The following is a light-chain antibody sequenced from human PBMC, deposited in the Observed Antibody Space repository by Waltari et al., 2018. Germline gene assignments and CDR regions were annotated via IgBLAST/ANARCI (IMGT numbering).Light chain of an antibody. CDR3: CSYALRSVV. CDR2: EGS. CDR1: SSDFGTYNL. V-gene: IGLV2-23*01. J-gene: IGLJ2*01. Sequence: QSALTQPASVPGSPGQSITISCTGSSSDFGTYNLLSWYQQYPGKAPKVMIYEGSKRPSGVSSRFSASKSGNTASLTISVLQAEDEADYYCCSYALRSVVFGGGTKVTVL.